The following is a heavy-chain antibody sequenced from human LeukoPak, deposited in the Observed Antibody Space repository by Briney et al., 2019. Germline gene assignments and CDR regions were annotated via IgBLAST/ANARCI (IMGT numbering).Heavy chain of an antibody. CDR2: INPSGGST. CDR3: AGDPSMIRGENTPYFDY. Sequence: GASVKVSCKASGYTFTSYYMHWVRQAPGQGLEWMGIINPSGGSTSYAQKFQGRVTITADESTSTAYMELNSLRSEDTAVYYCAGDPSMIRGENTPYFDYWGQGTLVTVSS. CDR1: GYTFTSYY. D-gene: IGHD3-10*01. V-gene: IGHV1-46*01. J-gene: IGHJ4*02.